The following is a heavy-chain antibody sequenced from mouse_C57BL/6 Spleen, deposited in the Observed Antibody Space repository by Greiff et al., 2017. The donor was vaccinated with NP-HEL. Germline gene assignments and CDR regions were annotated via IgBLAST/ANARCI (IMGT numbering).Heavy chain of an antibody. CDR3: AREGDWYYFDY. CDR1: GYSITSGYD. CDR2: ISYSGST. J-gene: IGHJ2*01. Sequence: EVQLVESGPGMVKPSQSLSLTCTVTGYSITSGYDWHWIRHFPGNKLEWMGYISYSGSTNYNPSLKSRISITHDTSKNHFFLKLNSVTTEDTATYYCAREGDWYYFDYWGQGTTLTVSS. V-gene: IGHV3-1*01. D-gene: IGHD3-3*01.